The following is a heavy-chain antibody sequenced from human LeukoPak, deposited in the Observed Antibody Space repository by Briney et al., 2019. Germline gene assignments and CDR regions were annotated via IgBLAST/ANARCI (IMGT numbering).Heavy chain of an antibody. V-gene: IGHV5-10-1*01. CDR1: GYSFTSYW. J-gene: IGHJ6*02. Sequence: GESLKISCKGSGYSFTSYWISWVRQMPGKGLEWMGRIDPSDSYTNYSPSFQGHVTISADKSISTAYLQWSSLMASDTAMYYCARRPPYYYDSSGYYTGPNYYYYGMDVWGQGTTVTVSS. D-gene: IGHD3-22*01. CDR3: ARRPPYYYDSSGYYTGPNYYYYGMDV. CDR2: IDPSDSYT.